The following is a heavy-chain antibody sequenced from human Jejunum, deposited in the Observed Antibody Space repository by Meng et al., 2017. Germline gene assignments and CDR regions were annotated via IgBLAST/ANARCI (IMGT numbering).Heavy chain of an antibody. D-gene: IGHD2-15*01. CDR2: IFPGGSDI. Sequence: GESLKISCKGSGYTFTNFWIGWVRQLPGKGLEWMGIIFPGGSDIRYSPSFQGQVTLSVDKSISTAYLQWSSLKASDTAMYYCTRVGVGATTGFDYWGQGTLVTVSS. V-gene: IGHV5-51*01. CDR1: GYTFTNFW. CDR3: TRVGVGATTGFDY. J-gene: IGHJ4*02.